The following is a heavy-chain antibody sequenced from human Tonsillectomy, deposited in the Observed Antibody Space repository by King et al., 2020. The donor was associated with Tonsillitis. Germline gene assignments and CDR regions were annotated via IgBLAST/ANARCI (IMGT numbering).Heavy chain of an antibody. D-gene: IGHD1-26*01. V-gene: IGHV3-23*04. J-gene: IGHJ4*02. CDR1: GFTFSSYA. Sequence: VQLVESGGGLVQPGGSLRLSCAASGFTFSSYAMSWVRQAPGKGLEGVSTIAGTGGSTYYADSVKGRFTISRDNSKNTLYLQMNSLRAEDTAVYYCAKGGKRGSVDYWGQGTLVTVSS. CDR2: IAGTGGST. CDR3: AKGGKRGSVDY.